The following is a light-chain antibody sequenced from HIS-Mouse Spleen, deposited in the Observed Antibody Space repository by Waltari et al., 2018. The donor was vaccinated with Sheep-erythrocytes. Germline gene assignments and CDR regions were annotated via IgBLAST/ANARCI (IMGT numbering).Light chain of an antibody. V-gene: IGLV3-1*01. Sequence: SYELTQPPSVSVSPGQTASIPCSGDKLGDKYACWYQQKPGQSPVLVIYQDSKRPPGIPERFSGSNSGNTATLTISGTQAMDEADYYCQAWDSSTAWVFGGGTKLTVL. J-gene: IGLJ3*02. CDR2: QDS. CDR3: QAWDSSTAWV. CDR1: KLGDKY.